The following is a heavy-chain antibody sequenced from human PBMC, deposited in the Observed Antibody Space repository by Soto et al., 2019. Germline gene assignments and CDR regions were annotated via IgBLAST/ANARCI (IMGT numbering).Heavy chain of an antibody. CDR2: IWYDGSNK. CDR3: ARGGYSYGVYYFDY. Sequence: QVQLVESGGGVVQPGRSLRLSCAASGFTFSSYGMHWVRQAPGKGLEWVAVIWYDGSNKYYAESVKGRFTISRDNSKNTLYLQMNSLRAEDTAVYYCARGGYSYGVYYFDYWGQGTLVTVSS. J-gene: IGHJ4*02. CDR1: GFTFSSYG. V-gene: IGHV3-33*01. D-gene: IGHD5-18*01.